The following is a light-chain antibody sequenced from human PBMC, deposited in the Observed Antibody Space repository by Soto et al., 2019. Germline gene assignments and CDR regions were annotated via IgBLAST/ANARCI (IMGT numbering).Light chain of an antibody. V-gene: IGKV3-20*01. CDR1: QSVSNGY. CDR3: QQSGGSPT. CDR2: GAS. Sequence: EIVLTQSPGTLSLSPGERATLSCRASQSVSNGYLAWYQQKPGQAPRLLLFGASGRATGIPDRFSVSESGTDFTLTISRLEPEDFAVYYCQQSGGSPTFGGGTKVELK. J-gene: IGKJ4*01.